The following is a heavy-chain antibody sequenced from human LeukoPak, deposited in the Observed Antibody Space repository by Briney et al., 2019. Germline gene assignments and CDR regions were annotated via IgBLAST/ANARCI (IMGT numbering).Heavy chain of an antibody. CDR3: TTEAPWYSSGRGWSDY. Sequence: GGSLRLSCAASGFTFSDAWMSWVRQAPGKGLEWIGHIKSKADRETTDYAAPVKGRFTISRDDSKNTLYLQMNSLKTEDTAVYYCTTEAPWYSSGRGWSDYWGQGILVTVSS. CDR1: GFTFSDAW. V-gene: IGHV3-15*01. D-gene: IGHD6-19*01. CDR2: IKSKADRETT. J-gene: IGHJ4*02.